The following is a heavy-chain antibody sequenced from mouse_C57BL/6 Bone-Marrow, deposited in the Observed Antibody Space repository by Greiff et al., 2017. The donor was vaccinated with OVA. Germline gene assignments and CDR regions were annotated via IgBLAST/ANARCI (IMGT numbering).Heavy chain of an antibody. V-gene: IGHV1-55*01. D-gene: IGHD1-1*01. CDR1: GYTFTSYW. CDR2: IYPGSGST. J-gene: IGHJ2*01. Sequence: QVQLKQPGAELVKPGASVKMSCKASGYTFTSYWITWVKQRPGQGLEWIGDIYPGSGSTNYNEKFKSKATLTVDTSSSTAYMQLSSLTSEDSAVYYCAREDVVLLRYPDYFDYWGQGTTLTVSS. CDR3: AREDVVLLRYPDYFDY.